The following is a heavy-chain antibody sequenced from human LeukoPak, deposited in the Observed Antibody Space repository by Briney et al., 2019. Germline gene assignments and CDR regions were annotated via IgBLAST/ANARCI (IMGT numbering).Heavy chain of an antibody. D-gene: IGHD3-22*01. J-gene: IGHJ4*02. Sequence: VSVKVSCKASGYTFTGYYMHWVRQAPGQGLEWMGWISPNSGGTNYAQKFQGRVTMTGDTSISTAYMELSSLRSDDTAVYYCARDLGHMVMIVNTFYFDYWGQGTLVTVSS. CDR2: ISPNSGGT. CDR1: GYTFTGYY. V-gene: IGHV1-2*02. CDR3: ARDLGHMVMIVNTFYFDY.